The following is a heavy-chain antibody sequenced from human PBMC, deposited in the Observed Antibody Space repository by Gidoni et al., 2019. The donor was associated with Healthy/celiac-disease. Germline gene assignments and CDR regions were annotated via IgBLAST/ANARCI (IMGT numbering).Heavy chain of an antibody. J-gene: IGHJ4*02. CDR1: GFAFSNAW. D-gene: IGHD3-10*01. V-gene: IGHV3-15*01. CDR3: TTFDMVRGNDY. Sequence: EVQLVESGGGLVKPGGSLRLSCAASGFAFSNAWLSWVRQAPGKGMEWGGRIKSKTDGGTTDYAAPVKGRFTISRDDSKNTLYLQMNSLKTEDTAVYYCTTFDMVRGNDYWGQGTLVTVSS. CDR2: IKSKTDGGTT.